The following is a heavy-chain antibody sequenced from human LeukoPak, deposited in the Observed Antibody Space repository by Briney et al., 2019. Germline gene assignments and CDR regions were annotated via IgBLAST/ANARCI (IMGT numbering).Heavy chain of an antibody. CDR3: ATGNTYAYDY. J-gene: IGHJ4*02. V-gene: IGHV1-2*06. Sequence: ASAKVSCKASGYTFTSYGISWVRQAPGQGLEWMGRINPKSGGTNYAQKFQGSVTMTRDTSISTAYMELTRLRSDDTAVYYCATGNTYAYDYWGQGTLVTVSS. CDR2: INPKSGGT. CDR1: GYTFTSYG. D-gene: IGHD3-16*01.